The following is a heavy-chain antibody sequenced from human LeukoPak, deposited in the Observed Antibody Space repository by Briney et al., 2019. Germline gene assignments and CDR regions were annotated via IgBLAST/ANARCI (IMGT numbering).Heavy chain of an antibody. CDR1: GFNFSSCS. J-gene: IGHJ4*02. CDR2: ISSSSSFR. CDR3: ARESSGYFY. Sequence: PGGSLRLSCAASGFNFSSCSMNWVRQAPGKGLEWVSSISSSSSFRYYADSVKGRFTISRDNAKNSLYLQMNSLRAEDTAVYYCARESSGYFYWGQGTLVTVSS. V-gene: IGHV3-21*01. D-gene: IGHD3-22*01.